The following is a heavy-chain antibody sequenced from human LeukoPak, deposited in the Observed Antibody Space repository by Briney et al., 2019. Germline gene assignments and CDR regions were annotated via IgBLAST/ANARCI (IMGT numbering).Heavy chain of an antibody. CDR1: GFPFSSYW. J-gene: IGHJ4*02. V-gene: IGHV3-7*04. CDR3: TRVGYIDEGIDY. CDR2: IKQDGSKK. Sequence: GGSLRLSCVASGFPFSSYWMTWVRQAPGKGLEWVANIKQDGSKKSYVDSVKGRFTISRDNAKNSQYLQMNSLRAEDTAIYYCTRVGYIDEGIDYWGQGTLVTVSS. D-gene: IGHD5-24*01.